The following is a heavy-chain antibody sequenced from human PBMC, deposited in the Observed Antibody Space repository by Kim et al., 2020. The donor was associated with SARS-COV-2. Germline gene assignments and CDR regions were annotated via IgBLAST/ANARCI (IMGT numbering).Heavy chain of an antibody. Sequence: GGSLRLSCSASGFTIRCCGMHWVRQAPGKGLESVAAISSTGSSTNYVNSVKDRFTISRDNSKNTLSLQMNNLRPDDTAVYYCVKVNPESTGYYDNWGQGSLVTVSS. V-gene: IGHV3-64*03. D-gene: IGHD1-1*01. CDR2: ISSTGSST. CDR3: VKVNPESTGYYDN. CDR1: GFTIRCCG. J-gene: IGHJ4*02.